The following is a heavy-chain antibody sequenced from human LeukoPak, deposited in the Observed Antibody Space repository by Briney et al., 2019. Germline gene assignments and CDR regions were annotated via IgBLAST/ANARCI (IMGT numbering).Heavy chain of an antibody. D-gene: IGHD6-13*01. CDR2: IKQDGSER. J-gene: IGHJ4*02. Sequence: GGSLRLSCAASGFISSHWMTWVRQAPGKGLEWVANIKQDGSERYYVDSVKGRFTISRDNAKNSLYLQMDSLRAEDTAVYYCAILRTASVDYWGQGTLVTVSS. V-gene: IGHV3-7*01. CDR1: GFISSHW. CDR3: AILRTASVDY.